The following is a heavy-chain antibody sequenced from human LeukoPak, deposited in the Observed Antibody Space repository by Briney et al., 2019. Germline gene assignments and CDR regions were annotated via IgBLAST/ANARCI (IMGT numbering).Heavy chain of an antibody. D-gene: IGHD2-21*01. CDR1: GFTFSSYS. J-gene: IGHJ3*02. V-gene: IGHV3-48*02. Sequence: PGGSLRLSCAASGFTFSSYSMDWVRQAPGKGLEWVSYISSSSSTIYYADSVKGRFTISRDNAKNSLYLQMNSLRDEDTAVYYCARACGGTLLSDAFDNWGPGTMVTVSS. CDR2: ISSSSSTI. CDR3: ARACGGTLLSDAFDN.